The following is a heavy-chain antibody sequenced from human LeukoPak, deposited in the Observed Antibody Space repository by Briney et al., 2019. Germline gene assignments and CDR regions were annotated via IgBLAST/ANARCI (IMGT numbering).Heavy chain of an antibody. Sequence: ASVKVSCKPSGYTFTSYYMHWVRQAPGQGLEWMGIINPSGGSTSYAQKVKGRVNMTRDTSTSTVYMELSSLRSEDTAVYYCARDRLAGLLDSSGYTLDYWGQGTLVTVSS. CDR3: ARDRLAGLLDSSGYTLDY. CDR1: GYTFTSYY. V-gene: IGHV1-46*01. D-gene: IGHD3-22*01. J-gene: IGHJ4*02. CDR2: INPSGGST.